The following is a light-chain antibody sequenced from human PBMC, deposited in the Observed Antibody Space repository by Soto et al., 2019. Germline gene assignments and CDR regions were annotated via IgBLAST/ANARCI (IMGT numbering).Light chain of an antibody. CDR3: SSYTSSSTWV. J-gene: IGLJ3*02. Sequence: QSALTQPASVSGSPGQSITISCTGTSSDVGGYNYVSWCQQHPGKAPKLMIYDVSNRPSGVSNRFSGSKSGNTASLTISGLQAEDEADYYCSSYTSSSTWVFGGGTK. CDR2: DVS. CDR1: SSDVGGYNY. V-gene: IGLV2-14*01.